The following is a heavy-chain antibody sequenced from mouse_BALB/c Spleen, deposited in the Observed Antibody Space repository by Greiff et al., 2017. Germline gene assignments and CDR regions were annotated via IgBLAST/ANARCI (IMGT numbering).Heavy chain of an antibody. V-gene: IGHV5-12-2*01. CDR1: GFTFSSYT. J-gene: IGHJ1*01. CDR3: ARRGYGYRWYFEV. D-gene: IGHD1-2*01. CDR2: ISNGGGST. Sequence: EVMLVESGGGLVQPGGSLKLSCAASGFTFSSYTMSWVRQTPEKRLEWVAYISNGGGSTYYPDTVKGRFTISRDNAKNTLYLQMSSLKSEDTAMYYCARRGYGYRWYFEVWGAVTTVTVSS.